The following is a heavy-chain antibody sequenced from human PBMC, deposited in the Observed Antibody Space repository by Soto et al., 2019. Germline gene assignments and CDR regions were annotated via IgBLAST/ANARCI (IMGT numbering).Heavy chain of an antibody. Sequence: QVQLVESGGGLVKPRWSLRLSCAASGFTFSDYYMSWIRQAPGKGREWVSYISNSGSTKYYADSVKGRFTISRDNAKRSLYLQMNSLRAEDTAVYYCARDRRGYGSGSYYVDYWGQGTLVTVSS. CDR3: ARDRRGYGSGSYYVDY. CDR2: ISNSGSTK. D-gene: IGHD3-10*01. V-gene: IGHV3-11*01. CDR1: GFTFSDYY. J-gene: IGHJ4*02.